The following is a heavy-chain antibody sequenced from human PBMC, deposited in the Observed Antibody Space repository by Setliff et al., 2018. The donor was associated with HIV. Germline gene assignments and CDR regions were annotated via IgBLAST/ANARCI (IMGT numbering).Heavy chain of an antibody. CDR2: IYTSRGT. CDR3: ARSPSYRSSWEYYFDY. CDR1: GGSISGYH. J-gene: IGHJ4*02. V-gene: IGHV4-4*09. D-gene: IGHD6-13*01. Sequence: SETLSLTCTVSGGSISGYHWNWLRQTPGKGLERIGYIYTSRGTNYNHSLRTRVIISVDTSNQFSLKLSSVTAADAAVYYCARSPSYRSSWEYYFDYLGQGILVTVSS.